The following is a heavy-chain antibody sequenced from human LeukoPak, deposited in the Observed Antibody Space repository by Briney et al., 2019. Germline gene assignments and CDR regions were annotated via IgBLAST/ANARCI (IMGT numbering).Heavy chain of an antibody. Sequence: GGSLTLSCAASGFTFSDYAMNWVRQAPGKGLEWVSGTGSTGVSTFYADSVKGRFTVSRDNSKNTLSLQMNSLRAEDTAVYYCAKDPGVVPAHYFDYWGQGTLVTVSS. CDR3: AKDPGVVPAHYFDY. CDR1: GFTFSDYA. J-gene: IGHJ4*02. CDR2: TGSTGVST. V-gene: IGHV3-23*01. D-gene: IGHD2-2*01.